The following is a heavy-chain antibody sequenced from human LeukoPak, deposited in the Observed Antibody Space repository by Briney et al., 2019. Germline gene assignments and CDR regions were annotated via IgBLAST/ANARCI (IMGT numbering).Heavy chain of an antibody. Sequence: PGGSLRLSCAASGFTFSSYSMNWVRQAPGKGLEWASSISSSSSYMYYADSVKGRFTISRDNAKNSLYLQMNSLRAEDTAVYYCATIGPARRGLGDYWGQGTLVTVSS. V-gene: IGHV3-21*01. J-gene: IGHJ4*02. CDR2: ISSSSSYM. CDR1: GFTFSSYS. CDR3: ATIGPARRGLGDY. D-gene: IGHD6-6*01.